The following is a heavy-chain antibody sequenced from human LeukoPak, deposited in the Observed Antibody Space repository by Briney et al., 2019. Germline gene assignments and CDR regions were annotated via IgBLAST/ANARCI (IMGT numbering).Heavy chain of an antibody. CDR1: GYTFNIYY. CDR2: IHPNDGGT. J-gene: IGHJ5*02. CDR3: ARGDIDH. D-gene: IGHD2-15*01. V-gene: IGHV1-46*02. Sequence: GASVKVSCKTSGYTFNIYYVQWVRQAPGQGLEWMGVIHPNDGGTTYAQKFQGRIIVTSDTSTSTIYMELSSLKSDDTAVYYCARGDIDHWGQGTLVTDSS.